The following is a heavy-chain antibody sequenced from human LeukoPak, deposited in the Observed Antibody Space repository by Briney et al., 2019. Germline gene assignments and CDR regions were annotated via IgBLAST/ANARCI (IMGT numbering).Heavy chain of an antibody. CDR1: GGSISSYY. D-gene: IGHD6-13*01. V-gene: IGHV4-59*08. CDR2: IYYSGST. CDR3: TRRGAIAAAHDY. Sequence: PSETLSLTCTVSGGSISSYYWSWIRQPPGKGLEWIGYIYYSGSTNYNPSLKSRVTISVDTSKNQFSLKLSSVTAADTAVYYCTRRGAIAAAHDYWGQGTLVTVSS. J-gene: IGHJ4*02.